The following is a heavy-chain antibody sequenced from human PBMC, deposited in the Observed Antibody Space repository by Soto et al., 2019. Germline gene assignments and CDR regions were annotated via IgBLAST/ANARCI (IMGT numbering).Heavy chain of an antibody. J-gene: IGHJ5*02. Sequence: EXLKIYCKSSGYXFTSYWIVWVRQMPGKGLEWMGIIYHGYSDNRYSPSFQCQVTISAYKSISTAYLQWSSLKYSDTAMYYFARLYCSGGSCYGSWFDPWGQGTLGTVSS. V-gene: IGHV5-51*01. CDR3: ARLYCSGGSCYGSWFDP. CDR1: GYXFTSYW. CDR2: IYHGYSDN. D-gene: IGHD2-15*01.